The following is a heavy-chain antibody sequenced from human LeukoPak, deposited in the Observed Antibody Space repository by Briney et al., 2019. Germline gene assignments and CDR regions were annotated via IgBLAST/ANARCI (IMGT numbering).Heavy chain of an antibody. J-gene: IGHJ4*02. V-gene: IGHV4-39*01. CDR1: GGAIDSSSYY. Sequence: PSETLSLTCIVSGGAIDSSSYYWGWIRQPPGKGLEWIGSIYYGGSTYDNPSLKSRVTISVDTSKNQFSLKLSSVTAADSAVDCCARHPRGYSYGYWNWGQGTLVTVSS. D-gene: IGHD5-18*01. CDR3: ARHPRGYSYGYWN. CDR2: IYYGGST.